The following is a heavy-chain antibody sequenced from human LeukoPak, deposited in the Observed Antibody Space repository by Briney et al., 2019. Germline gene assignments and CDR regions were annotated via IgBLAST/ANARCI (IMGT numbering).Heavy chain of an antibody. CDR2: ISSGSTYI. J-gene: IGHJ4*02. Sequence: GGSLRLSCAASGFTFSNYSLNWVRQAPRKGLQWVSSISSGSTYIYYADSLKGRFIISRDNAKNSLYLQMKSLRAEDTAVYYCARAPTYYDYVWGSYRPQTYFDYWGQGTLVTVSS. CDR1: GFTFSNYS. D-gene: IGHD3-16*02. V-gene: IGHV3-21*01. CDR3: ARAPTYYDYVWGSYRPQTYFDY.